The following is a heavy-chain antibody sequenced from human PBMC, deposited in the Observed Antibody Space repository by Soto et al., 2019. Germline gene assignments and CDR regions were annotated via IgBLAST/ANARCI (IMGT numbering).Heavy chain of an antibody. Sequence: TSETLSLTCAVYGGSFSGYYWSWIRQPPGKGPEWIGEINHSGSTNYNPSLKSRVTISVDTSKNQFSLKLSSVTAADTAVYYCARGRVVPAATYFDYWGQGTLVTVSS. CDR2: INHSGST. V-gene: IGHV4-34*01. CDR1: GGSFSGYY. D-gene: IGHD2-2*01. CDR3: ARGRVVPAATYFDY. J-gene: IGHJ4*02.